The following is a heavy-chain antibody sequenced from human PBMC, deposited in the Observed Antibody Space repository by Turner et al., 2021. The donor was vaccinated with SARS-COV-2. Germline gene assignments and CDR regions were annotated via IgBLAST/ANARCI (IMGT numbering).Heavy chain of an antibody. J-gene: IGHJ6*02. CDR2: FDPEDGET. V-gene: IGHV1-24*01. CDR1: GYPLTELS. Sequence: QVQLVQSGAEVQKPGASVKVSCKVSGYPLTELSMHWVRQAPGKGLEWMGGFDPEDGETIYAQKFQGRVTMTEDTSTDTAYMELSSLRSEDTAVYYCATANTIFGVVTNYYYYYGMDVWGQGTTVTVSS. CDR3: ATANTIFGVVTNYYYYYGMDV. D-gene: IGHD3-3*01.